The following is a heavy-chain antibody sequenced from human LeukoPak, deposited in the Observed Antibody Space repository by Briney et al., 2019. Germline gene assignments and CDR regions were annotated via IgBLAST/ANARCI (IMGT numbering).Heavy chain of an antibody. D-gene: IGHD4-17*01. V-gene: IGHV3-7*01. J-gene: IGHJ4*02. CDR3: ARTRHGDFDY. CDR1: GFTFSSYA. CDR2: IKPDGSDK. Sequence: GGSLRLSCAASGFTFSSYAMSWVRQAPGKGLEWVANIKPDGSDKYYVDSVKGRFAISRDNAKNSLFLQMNSLTGEDTAVYYCARTRHGDFDYWGRGTLVIASS.